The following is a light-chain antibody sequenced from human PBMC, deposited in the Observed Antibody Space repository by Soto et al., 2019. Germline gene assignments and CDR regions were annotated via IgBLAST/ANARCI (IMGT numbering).Light chain of an antibody. J-gene: IGLJ2*01. CDR2: EVS. Sequence: QSALTQPASVSGSPGQSITISCTGSSSDVGGYNYVSWYQQHPDKAPKVIIYEVSNRPSGVSNRFSGPKSGNTASLTISGLQAEDEADYYCQSYDSSLSGSVVFGGGTKVTVL. CDR3: QSYDSSLSGSVV. V-gene: IGLV2-14*01. CDR1: SSDVGGYNY.